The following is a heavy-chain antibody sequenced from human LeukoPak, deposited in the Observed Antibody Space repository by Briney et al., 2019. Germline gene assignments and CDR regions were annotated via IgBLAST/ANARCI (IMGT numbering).Heavy chain of an antibody. J-gene: IGHJ6*03. CDR1: GFTFSSYS. Sequence: TGGSVRLPCAASGFTFSSYSMNWVCQAPGKGLEWISHISNFGDIIHYADSVEGRFTISSNNAKNSLYLQMDSLRAEDTAVYYCAKDATAVVGTVYMDVWGKGTTVTISS. V-gene: IGHV3-48*04. CDR3: AKDATAVVGTVYMDV. D-gene: IGHD6-13*01. CDR2: ISNFGDII.